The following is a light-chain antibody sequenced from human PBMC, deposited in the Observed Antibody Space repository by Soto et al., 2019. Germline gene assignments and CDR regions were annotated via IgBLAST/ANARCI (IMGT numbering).Light chain of an antibody. CDR1: QSVASN. V-gene: IGKV3-15*01. CDR3: QHYNNWPIT. J-gene: IGKJ5*01. Sequence: EIVMTQSPASLSGSPGEGVTLSCRARQSVASNLAWYQQKPGQAPRLLIYGTSTRATGVPARFSGSGSGTDFTLTISSLQAADFAVYHCQHYNNWPITFGQGTRLEI. CDR2: GTS.